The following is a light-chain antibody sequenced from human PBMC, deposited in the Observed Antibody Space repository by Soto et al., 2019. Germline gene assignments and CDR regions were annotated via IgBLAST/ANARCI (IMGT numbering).Light chain of an antibody. CDR3: QYYGGSPYS. J-gene: IGKJ2*03. Sequence: EIVLTQSPGTLSLSPGERATLSCRSSQSIDSTYLAWYQQKLGQAPRLLMYGAFNRATGIPDRFSGSGSGTDFTLTISRLEPEDFAVYYCQYYGGSPYSFGQGTNLEIK. CDR2: GAF. V-gene: IGKV3-20*01. CDR1: QSIDSTY.